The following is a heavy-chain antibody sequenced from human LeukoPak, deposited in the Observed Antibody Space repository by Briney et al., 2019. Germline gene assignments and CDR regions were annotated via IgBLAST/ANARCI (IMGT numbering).Heavy chain of an antibody. Sequence: GGSLRLSCPPSGFTFSSYGMHWVRQAPGKGLEWVAFIRYDGSNKYYADSVKGRFTISRDNSKNTLYLQMNSLRAEDTAVYYCAKDRSPYGSGSYLDYWGQGTLVTVSS. V-gene: IGHV3-30*02. CDR1: GFTFSSYG. CDR3: AKDRSPYGSGSYLDY. CDR2: IRYDGSNK. D-gene: IGHD3-10*01. J-gene: IGHJ4*02.